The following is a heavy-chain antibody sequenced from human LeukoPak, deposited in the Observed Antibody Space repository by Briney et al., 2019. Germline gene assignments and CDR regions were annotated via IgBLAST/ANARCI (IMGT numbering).Heavy chain of an antibody. CDR2: ISYDGSKK. J-gene: IGHJ4*02. Sequence: PGGSLRLSCAASGFTFSSYAMHWVRQAPGKGLEWVAVISYDGSKKYYADSVKGRFTISRDSSKNTLYLQMNSLRAEDTAVYYCARDYDYWGQGTLVTVSS. CDR3: ARDYDY. V-gene: IGHV3-30-3*01. CDR1: GFTFSSYA.